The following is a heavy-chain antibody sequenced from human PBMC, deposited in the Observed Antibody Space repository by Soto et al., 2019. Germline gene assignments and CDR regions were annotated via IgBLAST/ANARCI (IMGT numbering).Heavy chain of an antibody. CDR1: GGSFSGYY. CDR2: INHSGST. D-gene: IGHD6-19*01. J-gene: IGHJ6*02. V-gene: IGHV4-34*01. CDR3: ARAIAVAGTSPYYYYGMDV. Sequence: SETLSLTCAVYGGSFSGYYWSWIRQPPGKGLEWIGEINHSGSTNYNPSLKSRVTISVDTSKNQFSLKLSSVTAADTAVYYCARAIAVAGTSPYYYYGMDVWGQGTTVTVSS.